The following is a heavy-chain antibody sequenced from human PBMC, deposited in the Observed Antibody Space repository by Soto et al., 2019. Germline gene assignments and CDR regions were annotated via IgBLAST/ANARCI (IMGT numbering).Heavy chain of an antibody. D-gene: IGHD3-10*01. J-gene: IGHJ5*02. Sequence: QVTLKESGPVLVKPTETLTLTCTVSGFSLSNARMGVSWIRQPPGKALEWLAHIFSNDEKSYSTSLKSRLTISKDTSKSQVVLTMTNMDPVDTATYYCARGFFYYGSGSLPVCWFDPWGQGTLVTVSS. CDR1: GFSLSNARMG. CDR2: IFSNDEK. V-gene: IGHV2-26*01. CDR3: ARGFFYYGSGSLPVCWFDP.